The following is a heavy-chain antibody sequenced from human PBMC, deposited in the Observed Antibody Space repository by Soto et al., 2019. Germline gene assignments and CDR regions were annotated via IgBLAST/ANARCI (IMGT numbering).Heavy chain of an antibody. D-gene: IGHD3-3*01. J-gene: IGHJ4*02. CDR1: GFTFSPYS. CDR3: ARDRSTIYGVVTPIDY. Sequence: GGSLRLSCAVSGFTFSPYSMSWVRQAPGKGLEWISYISSGGDTIYYADSVRGRFTVSRDNTKNSLYLQMDSLRDEDTAVYYCARDRSTIYGVVTPIDYWGQGTLVTVSS. CDR2: ISSGGDTI. V-gene: IGHV3-48*02.